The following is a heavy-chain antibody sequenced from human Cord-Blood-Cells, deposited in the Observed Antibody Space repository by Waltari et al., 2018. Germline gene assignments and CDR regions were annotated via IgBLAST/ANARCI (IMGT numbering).Heavy chain of an antibody. J-gene: IGHJ4*02. CDR3: ARGLSGSDYY. CDR1: GGSFSGYY. Sequence: QVQLQQWGAGLLKPSETLSLTCAVYGGSFSGYYWSGIRQPPGKGLEWIGENNHSGSTNYNPSLRSRVTISVDTSKNQFSLKLSSVTAADTAVYYCARGLSGSDYYWGQGTLVTVSS. D-gene: IGHD1-26*01. V-gene: IGHV4-34*01. CDR2: NNHSGST.